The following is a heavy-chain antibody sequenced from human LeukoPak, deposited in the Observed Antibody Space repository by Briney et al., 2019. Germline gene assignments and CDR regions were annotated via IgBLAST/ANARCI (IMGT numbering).Heavy chain of an antibody. CDR1: GFTFSSYG. CDR3: AKGGVDYDILTGLNYFDY. D-gene: IGHD3-9*01. Sequence: GGSLRLSCAASGFTFSSYGMHWVRQAPGKGLEWVAVISYDGSNKYYADSVKGRFTISRDNSKNTLYLQMNSLRAEDTAVYYCAKGGVDYDILTGLNYFDYWGQGTLVTVSS. CDR2: ISYDGSNK. J-gene: IGHJ4*02. V-gene: IGHV3-30*18.